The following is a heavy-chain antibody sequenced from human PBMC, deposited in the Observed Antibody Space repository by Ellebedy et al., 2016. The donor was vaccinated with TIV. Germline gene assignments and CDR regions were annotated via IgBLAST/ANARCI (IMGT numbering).Heavy chain of an antibody. CDR2: MSHDGSSQ. Sequence: PGGSLRLSCVASGFTFDSYAMHRVRQAPGKGLEWVAVMSHDGSSQYYADSVKGRFTVSRDNSMTTVYLEMNSLRAEDTALYYCARDLDKSSGWYGGAAYWGQGTQVTVSS. D-gene: IGHD6-19*01. J-gene: IGHJ4*02. CDR3: ARDLDKSSGWYGGAAY. CDR1: GFTFDSYA. V-gene: IGHV3-30-3*01.